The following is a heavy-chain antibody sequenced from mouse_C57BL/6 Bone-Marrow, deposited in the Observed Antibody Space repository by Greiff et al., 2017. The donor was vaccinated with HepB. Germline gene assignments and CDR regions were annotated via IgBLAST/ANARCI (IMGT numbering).Heavy chain of an antibody. CDR2: ISYDGSN. V-gene: IGHV3-6*01. Sequence: EVKLMESGPGLVKPSQSLSLTCSVTGYSITSGYYWNWIRQFPGNKLEWMGYISYDGSNNYNPSLKNRISITRDTSKNQFFLKLNSVTTEDTATYYCARGPKISYDWYFDVWGTGTTVTVSS. CDR3: ARGPKISYDWYFDV. J-gene: IGHJ1*03. CDR1: GYSITSGYY. D-gene: IGHD1-1*01.